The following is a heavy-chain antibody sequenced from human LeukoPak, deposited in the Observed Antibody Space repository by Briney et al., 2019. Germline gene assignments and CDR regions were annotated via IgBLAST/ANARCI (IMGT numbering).Heavy chain of an antibody. Sequence: ASVKVSCKASGYTFTSYGISWVRQAPGQGLEWMGWISAYNGNTNYAQKLQGRVTMTTDTSTSTAYMELRSLRSDDTAVYYCARTGPPMLWFGELLLYYYYYYMDVWGKGTTVTVSS. CDR2: ISAYNGNT. V-gene: IGHV1-18*01. CDR1: GYTFTSYG. CDR3: ARTGPPMLWFGELLLYYYYYYMDV. D-gene: IGHD3-10*01. J-gene: IGHJ6*03.